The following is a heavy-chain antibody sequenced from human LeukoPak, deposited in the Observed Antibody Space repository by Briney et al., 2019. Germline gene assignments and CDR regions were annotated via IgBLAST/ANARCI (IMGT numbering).Heavy chain of an antibody. Sequence: GASVKVSCKASVYTFTGYYMHWVRQAPGQGLEWMGWINPNSGGTNYAQKFQGRVTTTRDTSISTAYMELSRLRSDDTAVYYCARVGAITGTPVDYWGQGTLVTVSS. CDR2: INPNSGGT. CDR3: ARVGAITGTPVDY. CDR1: VYTFTGYY. D-gene: IGHD1-7*01. V-gene: IGHV1-2*02. J-gene: IGHJ4*02.